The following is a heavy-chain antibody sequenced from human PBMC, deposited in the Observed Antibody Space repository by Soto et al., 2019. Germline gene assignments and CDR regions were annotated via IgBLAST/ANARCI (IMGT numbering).Heavy chain of an antibody. J-gene: IGHJ4*02. V-gene: IGHV4-31*03. CDR2: IYYSGST. Sequence: SETLSLTCTVPGGSISSGGYYWSWIRQHPGKGLEWIGNIYYSGSTFYNPSLKSRVTMSIDTSKNHFSLRLSSVTAADTAVYYCAKAQAWEQLFDFWGQGTLVTVSS. CDR1: GGSISSGGYY. D-gene: IGHD1-26*01. CDR3: AKAQAWEQLFDF.